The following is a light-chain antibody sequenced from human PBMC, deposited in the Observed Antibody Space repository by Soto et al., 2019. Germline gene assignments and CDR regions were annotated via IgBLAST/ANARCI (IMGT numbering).Light chain of an antibody. CDR2: GAF. CDR3: QQYHNWPPIT. CDR1: QFVSSN. Sequence: EIVMTQSPVTLSVSPGEGATRSCRASQFVSSNLAWYQQKPGQAPRLLIYGAFTRATGIPARFSGSGSGTEFTLTISNLQSEDFAVYFCQQYHNWPPITFGQGTRLAIK. J-gene: IGKJ5*01. V-gene: IGKV3D-15*01.